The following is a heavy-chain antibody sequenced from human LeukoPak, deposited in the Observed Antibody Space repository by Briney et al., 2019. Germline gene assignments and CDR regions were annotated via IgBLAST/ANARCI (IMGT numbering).Heavy chain of an antibody. Sequence: SETLSLTCTVSGGSISSHYWSWIRQPPGKGLEWIGYIYYSGSTNYNPSLKGRVTISVDTSKNQFSLKLSSVTAADTAVYYRARVFARYYEVWGYAFDIWGQGTMVTVSS. V-gene: IGHV4-59*11. D-gene: IGHD3-22*01. J-gene: IGHJ3*02. CDR1: GGSISSHY. CDR3: ARVFARYYEVWGYAFDI. CDR2: IYYSGST.